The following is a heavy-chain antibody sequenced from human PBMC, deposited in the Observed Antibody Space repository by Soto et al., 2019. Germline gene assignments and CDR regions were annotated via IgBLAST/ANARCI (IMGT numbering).Heavy chain of an antibody. J-gene: IGHJ6*02. CDR1: GFTFSNYA. CDR2: ITGSGTSS. CDR3: ARTPYDYFYYYALDV. Sequence: GGSLRLSCAAPGFTFSNYALSWVRKAPGKGLEWVAAITGSGTSSDYGDSLKGRFTISRDNSKNSLFLQMNSLRAEDTAVYYCARTPYDYFYYYALDVWGQGTTVTVSS. V-gene: IGHV3-23*01.